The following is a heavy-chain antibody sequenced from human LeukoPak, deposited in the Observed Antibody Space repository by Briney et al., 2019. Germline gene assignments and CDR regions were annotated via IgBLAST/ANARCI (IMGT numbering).Heavy chain of an antibody. CDR1: GGSISSYY. CDR3: ARARYVNSFYAFDI. CDR2: LSKSGNT. D-gene: IGHD3-9*01. J-gene: IGHJ3*02. V-gene: IGHV4-59*01. Sequence: SETLSLTRTVPGGSISSYYWSWIRLPPGKGLEWVGYLSKSGNTNYSPSLKSRVTIFGDTSKNQFFLKLSSVTAADTAVYYCARARYVNSFYAFDIWGQGTLVTVSS.